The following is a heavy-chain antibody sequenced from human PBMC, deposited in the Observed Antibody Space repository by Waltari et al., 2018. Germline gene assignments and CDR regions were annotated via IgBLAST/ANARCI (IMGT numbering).Heavy chain of an antibody. D-gene: IGHD4-17*01. CDR2: IIPILGIA. Sequence: QVQLVQSGAEVKKPGSSVKVSCKASGGTFSSYTISWVRQAPGQGLEWMGRIIPILGIANYAQKFQGRVTITADKSASTAYMELSSLRSEDTAVYYCASTTVTFYYYYGMDVWGQGTTVTVSS. CDR1: GGTFSSYT. J-gene: IGHJ6*02. CDR3: ASTTVTFYYYYGMDV. V-gene: IGHV1-69*02.